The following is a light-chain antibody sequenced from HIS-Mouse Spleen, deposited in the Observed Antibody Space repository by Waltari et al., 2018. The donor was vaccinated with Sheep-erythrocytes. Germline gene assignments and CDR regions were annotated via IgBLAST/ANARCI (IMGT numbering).Light chain of an antibody. CDR3: CSYAGSYNHV. Sequence: QSALTQPASVSGSPGQSLTISCTGTSSDVGSYNLVSWYQQHPGKASKLMTYDVSKRPAGVPDRFSGSKSGNTASLTISGLQAEDEADYYCCSYAGSYNHVFATGTKVTVL. CDR2: DVS. V-gene: IGLV2-11*01. J-gene: IGLJ1*01. CDR1: SSDVGSYNL.